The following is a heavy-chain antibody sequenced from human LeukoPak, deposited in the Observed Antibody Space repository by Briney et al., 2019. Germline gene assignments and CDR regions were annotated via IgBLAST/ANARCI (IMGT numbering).Heavy chain of an antibody. CDR2: IYTDGST. D-gene: IGHD3-10*01. CDR3: VRDPTRGSVGLSGT. V-gene: IGHV3-66*01. Sequence: GGSLGLSCAVSGFTVSSNYMSWVRQPPGPGLEWVSVIYTDGSTFYADSVKGRFSISRDNSKNTLFLQVNSLRVEDTAVYYCVRDPTRGSVGLSGTWGQGTLVTVSS. CDR1: GFTVSSNY. J-gene: IGHJ5*02.